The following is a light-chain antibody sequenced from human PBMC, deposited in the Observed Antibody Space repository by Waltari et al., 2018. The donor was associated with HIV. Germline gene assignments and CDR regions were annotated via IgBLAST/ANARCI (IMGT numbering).Light chain of an antibody. V-gene: IGKV3-15*01. CDR3: QQYNSWPLT. CDR2: GAS. Sequence: EIAMTQSLASLSVSPGVRDSLSCRANQDVSPNLAWYQQKPGQVARLLIYGASSRATGIPARFSGSGSGTEFTLTISSLQSEDFAVYFCQQYNSWPLTFGGGTKVEI. J-gene: IGKJ4*01. CDR1: QDVSPN.